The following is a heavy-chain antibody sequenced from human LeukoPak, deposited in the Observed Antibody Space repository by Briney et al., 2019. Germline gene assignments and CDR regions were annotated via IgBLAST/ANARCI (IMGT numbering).Heavy chain of an antibody. V-gene: IGHV4-34*01. CDR3: ARERVVGATSHFDY. CDR1: GGSFSGYY. D-gene: IGHD1-26*01. Sequence: PSETLSLTCAVYGGSFSGYYWSWIRQPPRKGLEWIGEINHSGSTNYNPSLKSRVTISVDTSKNQFSLKLSSVTAADTAVYYCARERVVGATSHFDYWGQGTLVTVSS. CDR2: INHSGST. J-gene: IGHJ4*02.